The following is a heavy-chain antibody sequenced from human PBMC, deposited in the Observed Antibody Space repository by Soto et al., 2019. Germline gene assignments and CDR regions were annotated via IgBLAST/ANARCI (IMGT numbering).Heavy chain of an antibody. Sequence: GGSLRLSCAASGFTFSTYAMSWVRQAPGKGLEWVSTITGSCASTYYADSVKGRFTISRDNSKNTLYLQMNSLRAEDTAVYYCAKYCSSATCPEVYWGQGTLVTVSS. D-gene: IGHD2-2*01. CDR2: ITGSCAST. V-gene: IGHV3-23*01. J-gene: IGHJ4*02. CDR1: GFTFSTYA. CDR3: AKYCSSATCPEVY.